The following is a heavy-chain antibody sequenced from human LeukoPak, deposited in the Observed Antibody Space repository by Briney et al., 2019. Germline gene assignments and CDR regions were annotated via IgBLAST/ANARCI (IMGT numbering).Heavy chain of an antibody. CDR2: ISGYNGHT. CDR3: ARDYYGSGGYHTEWEKYYYYGMDV. CDR1: GYTFTSYG. J-gene: IGHJ6*02. D-gene: IGHD3-10*01. V-gene: IGHV1-18*01. Sequence: ASVKVSCKASGYTFTSYGISWVRQAPGQGLEWMGWISGYNGHTIYAQKLQVRVTMTTDTSTSTAYMELRSLRSDDTAVYYCARDYYGSGGYHTEWEKYYYYGMDVWGQGTTVTVSS.